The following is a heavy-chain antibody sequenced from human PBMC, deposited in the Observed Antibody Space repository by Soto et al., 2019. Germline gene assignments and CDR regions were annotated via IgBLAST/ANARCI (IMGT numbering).Heavy chain of an antibody. V-gene: IGHV5-51*01. Sequence: GESLKISCKGSGYSFTSYWIGWVRQMPGKVLEWMGIIYPGDSDTRYSPSFQGQVTISADKSISTAYLQWSSLKASDTAMYYCARHIVVVVAATRYYYYMDVWGKGTTVTVSS. CDR2: IYPGDSDT. D-gene: IGHD2-15*01. J-gene: IGHJ6*03. CDR1: GYSFTSYW. CDR3: ARHIVVVVAATRYYYYMDV.